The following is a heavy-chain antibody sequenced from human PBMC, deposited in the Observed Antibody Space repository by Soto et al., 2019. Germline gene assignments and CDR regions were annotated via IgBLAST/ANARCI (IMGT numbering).Heavy chain of an antibody. CDR3: ARRVPFIAVAGNFDY. CDR1: GDSISTNYW. CDR2: IYHSGIT. D-gene: IGHD6-19*01. V-gene: IGHV4-4*02. J-gene: IGHJ4*02. Sequence: QVQLQESGPGLVKPSGTLSLTCAVSGDSISTNYWWSWVRQPPGKGLEWIGEIYHSGITHYNPSLKSRITISVDKSKSQFSLEVTSVTAADTDVYYCARRVPFIAVAGNFDYCGRVTLVTVSS.